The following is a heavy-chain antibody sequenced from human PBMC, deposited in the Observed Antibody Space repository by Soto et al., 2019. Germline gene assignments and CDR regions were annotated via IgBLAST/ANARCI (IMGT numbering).Heavy chain of an antibody. CDR1: GDSISNGGYY. Sequence: SETLSLTCTLSGDSISNGGYYWSWIRQHPGKGLEWIGYIYHSGVTCYNPSLKSRVTISVDTSNNQFSLDLRSVTAADTAVYYCARHTPAISISDHWGQGTLVTVSS. CDR3: ARHTPAISISDH. V-gene: IGHV4-31*03. J-gene: IGHJ4*02. D-gene: IGHD2-15*01. CDR2: IYHSGVT.